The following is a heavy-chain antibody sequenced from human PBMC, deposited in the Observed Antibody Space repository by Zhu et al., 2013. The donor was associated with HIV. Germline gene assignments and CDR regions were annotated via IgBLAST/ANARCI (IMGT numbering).Heavy chain of an antibody. V-gene: IGHV1-69*13. CDR2: IIPIFGTA. CDR3: ATTSGGYCSSTSCYRYYYYGMDV. CDR1: GYTFTSYG. D-gene: IGHD2-2*01. Sequence: QVQLVQSGAEVKKPGASVKVSCKASGYTFTSYGISWVRQAPGQGLEWMGGIIPIFGTANYAQKFQGRVTITADESTSTAYMELSSLRSEDTAVYYCATTSGGYCSSTSCYRYYYYGMDVWGQGTTVTVSS. J-gene: IGHJ6*02.